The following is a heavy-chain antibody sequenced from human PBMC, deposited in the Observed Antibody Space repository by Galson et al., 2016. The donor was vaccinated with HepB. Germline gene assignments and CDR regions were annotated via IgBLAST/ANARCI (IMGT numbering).Heavy chain of an antibody. D-gene: IGHD3-22*01. CDR2: INAGNGNT. CDR3: ARNVGYFDSSGYQDDS. J-gene: IGHJ4*02. Sequence: SVKVSCKASGYTFTSYAMQWVRQAPGQRLEWMGWINAGNGNTKYSQKFQARVTITRDTSASTAYMELSSLRSEDTAVYYCARNVGYFDSSGYQDDSWGQGTLVTVSS. CDR1: GYTFTSYA. V-gene: IGHV1-3*01.